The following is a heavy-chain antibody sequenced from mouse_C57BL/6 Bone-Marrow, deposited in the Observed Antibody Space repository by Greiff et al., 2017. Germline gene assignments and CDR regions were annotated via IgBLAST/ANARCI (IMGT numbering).Heavy chain of an antibody. Sequence: EVQVVEPGGGLVKPGGSLKLSCAVSGFTFSDFGMPWVRQAPEKGLEWVAYISSGSSNIYYADTGKGRFPISRDNAKTTLFLQMPSLRYEDTAMYYCARGSYPYYSAMDYWGQGTSVTVSS. CDR3: ARGSYPYYSAMDY. CDR2: ISSGSSNI. CDR1: GFTFSDFG. D-gene: IGHD1-1*02. V-gene: IGHV5-17*01. J-gene: IGHJ4*01.